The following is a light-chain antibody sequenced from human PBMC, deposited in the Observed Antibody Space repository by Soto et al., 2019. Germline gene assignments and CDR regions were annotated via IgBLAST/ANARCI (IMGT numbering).Light chain of an antibody. CDR3: HQYDNAPFT. CDR1: QTVSITY. V-gene: IGKV3-20*01. CDR2: GAS. J-gene: IGKJ3*01. Sequence: VLTQSPGTLSLSPGESATLSCRASQTVSITYLTWYQQKPGQAPRLLIFGASKRATGIPDRFSGSGSGRDFTLTISGLEPEDFAVYYCHQYDNAPFTFGPGTRVGIK.